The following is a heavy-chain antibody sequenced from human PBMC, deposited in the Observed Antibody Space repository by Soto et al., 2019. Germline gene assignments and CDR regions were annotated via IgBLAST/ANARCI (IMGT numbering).Heavy chain of an antibody. CDR3: ARDLVGATGYYYYGMDV. V-gene: IGHV1-18*01. J-gene: IGHJ6*02. D-gene: IGHD1-26*01. CDR1: GYTFTSYG. CDR2: ISAYNGNT. Sequence: QVQLVQSGAEVKKPGASVKVSCKASGYTFTSYGISWVRQAPGQGLEWMGWISAYNGNTNYAQKLQGRVTMTTDTSTSSAYMELRSLISDDTAVYYCARDLVGATGYYYYGMDVWGQGTTVTVSS.